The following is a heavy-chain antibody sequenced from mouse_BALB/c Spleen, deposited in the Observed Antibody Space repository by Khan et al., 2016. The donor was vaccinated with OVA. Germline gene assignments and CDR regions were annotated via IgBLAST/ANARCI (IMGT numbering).Heavy chain of an antibody. Sequence: EVKLEESGGDLVKPGGSLKLSCAASGFTFSSYTMSWVRQTPEKRLEWVATISSGGSYTYYPDSVKGRFTISRDNAKNTLYLQMSSLKSEDTAMYYCTRDGNYAHWYFDVWGAGTTVTVSS. J-gene: IGHJ1*01. CDR3: TRDGNYAHWYFDV. V-gene: IGHV5-6-4*01. CDR1: GFTFSSYT. CDR2: ISSGGSYT. D-gene: IGHD2-1*01.